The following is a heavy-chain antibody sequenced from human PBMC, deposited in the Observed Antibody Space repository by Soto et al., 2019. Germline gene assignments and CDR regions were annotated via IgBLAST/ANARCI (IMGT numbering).Heavy chain of an antibody. J-gene: IGHJ4*02. CDR1: GGSISSGGYS. CDR3: ARGRYSYGYCLDY. CDR2: IYHSGST. D-gene: IGHD5-18*01. V-gene: IGHV4-30-2*01. Sequence: SETLSLTCAVSGGSISSGGYSWSWIRQPPGKGLEWIGYIYHSGSTYYNPSLKSRVTISVDRSKNQFSLKLSSVTAADTAVYYCARGRYSYGYCLDYWGQGTLVTVSS.